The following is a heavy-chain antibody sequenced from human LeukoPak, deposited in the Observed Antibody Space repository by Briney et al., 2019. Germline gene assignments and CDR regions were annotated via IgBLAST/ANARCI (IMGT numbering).Heavy chain of an antibody. D-gene: IGHD6-6*01. J-gene: IGHJ3*02. CDR2: IYYSGST. CDR3: ARGWGIAARADAFDI. Sequence: SETLSLTCTVSGGSISSYYWSWIRQPPGKGLEWIGYIYYSGSTNYNPSLKSRVTISVDTSKNQFSLKLSSVTAADTAVYYCARGWGIAARADAFDIWGQGTMVTVSS. V-gene: IGHV4-59*12. CDR1: GGSISSYY.